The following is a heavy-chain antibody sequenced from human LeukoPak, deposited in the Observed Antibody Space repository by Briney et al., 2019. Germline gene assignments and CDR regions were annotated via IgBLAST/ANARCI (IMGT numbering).Heavy chain of an antibody. CDR1: GYTFTGYY. D-gene: IGHD2-15*01. Sequence: ASVKVSFKASGYTFTGYYIHWVRQAPGQGLEWMGWINPNNGGTNYAQKFYGRVTMTRDTSISTAYMELTRLKSDDTAVYYCARGYCSAGDCYHFDDWGQGTLVTVSS. CDR2: INPNNGGT. J-gene: IGHJ4*02. V-gene: IGHV1-2*02. CDR3: ARGYCSAGDCYHFDD.